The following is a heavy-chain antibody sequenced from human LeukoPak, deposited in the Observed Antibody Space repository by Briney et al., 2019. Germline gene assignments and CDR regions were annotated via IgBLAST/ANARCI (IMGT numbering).Heavy chain of an antibody. CDR1: GFTFNNYA. J-gene: IGHJ4*02. D-gene: IGHD2-21*01. Sequence: GGSLRLSCAASGFTFNNYAMSWVRQAPGKGLEWVSSITGSGSSTYYADSVKGRFTISRDNYKMYLQINSLRVEDTAIYYCAKVGSPPTYCDYWGQGTLVTVSS. V-gene: IGHV3-23*01. CDR3: AKVGSPPTYCDY. CDR2: ITGSGSST.